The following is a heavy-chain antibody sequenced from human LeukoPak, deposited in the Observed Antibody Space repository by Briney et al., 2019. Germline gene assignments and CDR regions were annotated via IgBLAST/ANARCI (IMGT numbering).Heavy chain of an antibody. D-gene: IGHD3-3*01. CDR2: VSHRGST. J-gene: IGHJ4*02. CDR1: GYSISNGYY. V-gene: IGHV4-38-2*02. CDR3: ARGAEYYAIWRGYAAYSDY. Sequence: SSETLSLTCTVSGYSISNGYYCGWIRQSPGKGLKWVGSVSHRGSTYYNPSLRSRVTISVDRSKQKFSLKLTSVTAADTAVYFCARGAEYYAIWRGYAAYSDYWGQGTSVTVSS.